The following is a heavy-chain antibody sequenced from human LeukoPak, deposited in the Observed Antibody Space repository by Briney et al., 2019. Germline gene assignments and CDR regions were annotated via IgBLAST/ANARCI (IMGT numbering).Heavy chain of an antibody. CDR1: GFAFSSYA. D-gene: IGHD5-24*01. Sequence: GGSLRLSCAASGFAFSSYAMSWVRQAPGKGLEWVSAISGSTYYADSVKGRFTISRDNSKNTLYLQMNSLRAEDTAVYYCARVHRDGYNLDYWGQGTLDTVSS. CDR3: ARVHRDGYNLDY. J-gene: IGHJ4*02. V-gene: IGHV3-23*01. CDR2: ISGST.